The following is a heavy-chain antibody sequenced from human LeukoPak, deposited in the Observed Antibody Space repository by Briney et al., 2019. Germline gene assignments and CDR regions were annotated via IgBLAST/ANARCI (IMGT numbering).Heavy chain of an antibody. CDR2: ISSSGSAI. CDR1: GFTFSDFY. J-gene: IGHJ4*02. D-gene: IGHD6-19*01. Sequence: GGSLRLSCAASGFTFSDFYVSWIRQAPGKGLEWVSYISSSGSAIYYADSVKGRFTISRDNAENLLYLQMNSLRAEDTAVYYCARDRGSSGWDFFDYWGQGTLVTASS. V-gene: IGHV3-11*04. CDR3: ARDRGSSGWDFFDY.